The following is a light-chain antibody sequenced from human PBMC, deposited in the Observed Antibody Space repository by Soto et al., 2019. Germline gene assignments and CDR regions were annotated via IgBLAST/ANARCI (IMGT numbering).Light chain of an antibody. V-gene: IGLV1-40*01. CDR2: DNS. Sequence: QSVLTQPPSVSGAPGQRVTISCTGSSSNIGAGFDVHWYQQLPGTAPKLLIYDNSNRPSGVPDRFSGSKSGTSASLAITGLQAEDEADDYCQSYDSSLSAHVVFGGGTKLTVL. CDR1: SSNIGAGFD. CDR3: QSYDSSLSAHVV. J-gene: IGLJ2*01.